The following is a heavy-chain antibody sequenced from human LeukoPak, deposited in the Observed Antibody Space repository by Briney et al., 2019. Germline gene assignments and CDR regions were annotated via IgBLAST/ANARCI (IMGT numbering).Heavy chain of an antibody. V-gene: IGHV4-4*07. CDR1: GGSISSYY. CDR3: ARDSGVTSGYYYYYYGMDV. Sequence: PSETLSLTCTVSGGSISSYYWSWIRQPAGKGLEWIGRIYTSGSTNYNPSLKSRVTMSVDTSKNQFSLKLSSVTAADTAVYYCARDSGVTSGYYYYYYGMDVWGQGTTVTVSS. D-gene: IGHD4-17*01. CDR2: IYTSGST. J-gene: IGHJ6*02.